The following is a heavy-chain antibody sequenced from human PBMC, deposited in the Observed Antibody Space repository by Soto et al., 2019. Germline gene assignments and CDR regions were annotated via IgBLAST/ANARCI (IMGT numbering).Heavy chain of an antibody. CDR2: IRAYNGNT. D-gene: IGHD1-1*01. V-gene: IGHV1-18*01. J-gene: IGHJ6*02. Sequence: QVQLVQSGAEVKKPGASVKVSCKASGYTFTSYGISWVRQAPGQGLEWMGWIRAYNGNTNYAQKHQGRVTLLTARLTSTPHWEPMSLRFSARAMYYCARDLPTTHVWGQGTTVTVSS. CDR1: GYTFTSYG. CDR3: ARDLPTTHV.